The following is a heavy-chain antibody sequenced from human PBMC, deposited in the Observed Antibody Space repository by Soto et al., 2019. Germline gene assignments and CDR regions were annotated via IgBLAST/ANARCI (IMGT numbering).Heavy chain of an antibody. V-gene: IGHV3-20*01. D-gene: IGHD6-19*01. Sequence: GGSLRLSCAASGFTFDDYGMSWVRQAPGKGLEWVSGINWNGGSTGYADSVKGRFTISRDNAKNSLYLQMNSLRAEDTALYHCARLGSGWLASGVYYYYYYMDVWGKGTTVTVSS. J-gene: IGHJ6*03. CDR3: ARLGSGWLASGVYYYYYYMDV. CDR2: INWNGGST. CDR1: GFTFDDYG.